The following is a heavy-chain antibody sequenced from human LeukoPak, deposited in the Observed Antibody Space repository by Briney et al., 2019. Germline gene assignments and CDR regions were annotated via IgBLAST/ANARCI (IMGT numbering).Heavy chain of an antibody. CDR2: INHSGST. D-gene: IGHD3-10*01. CDR3: ARGLSWFGELFTY. Sequence: SETLSLTCAVYGGSFSGYYWSWIRQPPGKGLEWIGDINHSGSTNYNPSLKSRVSISVDTSKNQFSLKLSSVTAADTAVYYCARGLSWFGELFTYWGQGTLVTVSS. CDR1: GGSFSGYY. J-gene: IGHJ4*02. V-gene: IGHV4-34*01.